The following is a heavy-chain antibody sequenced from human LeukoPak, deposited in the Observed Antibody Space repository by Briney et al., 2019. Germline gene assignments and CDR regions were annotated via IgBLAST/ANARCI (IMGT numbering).Heavy chain of an antibody. J-gene: IGHJ4*02. V-gene: IGHV3-23*01. CDR2: ISGSGGST. D-gene: IGHD3-22*01. CDR3: AKNPKYYYDSSGYYLDY. Sequence: GGSLRLSCAASGFTFSSYAMSWVRQAPGKGLEWVSTISGSGGSTYYADSVKGRFTISRDNSKNTLYLQMNSLRAEDTAVYYCAKNPKYYYDSSGYYLDYWGQGTLVTVSS. CDR1: GFTFSSYA.